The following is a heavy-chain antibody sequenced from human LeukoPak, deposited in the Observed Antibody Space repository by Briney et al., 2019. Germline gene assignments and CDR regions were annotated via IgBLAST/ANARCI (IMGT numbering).Heavy chain of an antibody. CDR3: TRDLQYYDTSGYVAPLIDY. J-gene: IGHJ4*02. D-gene: IGHD3-22*01. CDR2: IKQDGSLK. V-gene: IGHV3-7*01. CDR1: GFTFSNHW. Sequence: PGGSLRLSCAASGFTFSNHWMSWVRQAPGKELEWVANIKQDGSLKYYVDSVKGRFTISRDNAENSLYLQLNSLRAEDTAVYYCTRDLQYYDTSGYVAPLIDYWGQGTLVTVSS.